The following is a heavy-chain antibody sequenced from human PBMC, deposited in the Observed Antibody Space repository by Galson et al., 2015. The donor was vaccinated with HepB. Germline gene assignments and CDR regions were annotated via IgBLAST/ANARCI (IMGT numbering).Heavy chain of an antibody. CDR1: GFTVSSNY. J-gene: IGHJ4*02. D-gene: IGHD1-26*01. Sequence: SLRLSCAASGFTVSSNYMNWVRQAPGKGLEWVSSITSTGAYTYYADSVKGRFTISRDNTKNSLYLQMNSLRAEDTAVYYCARGIVGATSPGYWDQGTLVTVSS. V-gene: IGHV3-21*01. CDR2: ITSTGAYT. CDR3: ARGIVGATSPGY.